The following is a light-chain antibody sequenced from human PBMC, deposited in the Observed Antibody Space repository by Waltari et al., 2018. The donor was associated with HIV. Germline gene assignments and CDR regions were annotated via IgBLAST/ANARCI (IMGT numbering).Light chain of an antibody. V-gene: IGLV4-69*01. CDR1: LRQSTSA. J-gene: IGLJ3*02. CDR2: VNSDGSH. CDR3: QTWGPGSGV. Sequence: QLVLTQSPSASASLGASVKLTCTLSLRQSTSALAWHQQQPERGPRSVMRVNSDGSHTKGDGVPDRCLGSSSGAERYLTIASLQSEDEAVYYCQTWGPGSGVFGGGTQLTVL.